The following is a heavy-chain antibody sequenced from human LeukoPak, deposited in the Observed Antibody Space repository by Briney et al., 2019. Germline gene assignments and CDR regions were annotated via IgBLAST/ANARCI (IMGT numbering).Heavy chain of an antibody. J-gene: IGHJ5*02. Sequence: SETLSLTCTVFGASISGPTSYWGWIRQPPGKGLEWIASVYSGGSAYYNPSLKSRVIISVDTSNNKFSLRLTSVTAADTAMYYCARHESGTGFDPWGQGTLVTVSS. CDR3: ARHESGTGFDP. CDR1: GASISGPTSY. D-gene: IGHD5-12*01. CDR2: VYSGGSA. V-gene: IGHV4-39*01.